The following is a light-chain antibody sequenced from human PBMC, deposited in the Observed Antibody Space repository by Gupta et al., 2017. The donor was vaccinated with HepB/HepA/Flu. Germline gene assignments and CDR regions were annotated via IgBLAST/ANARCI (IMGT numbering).Light chain of an antibody. Sequence: QPVLTQPPSASGTPGQRVTNSCSGGSSNIGANSIYWHQQFPGQAPKPLIFTNNQRPSGVPDRFSGSRSSTSASLAISGRRSEDEADYYCSTWDDNLNNVVFGGGTKLTVL. CDR1: SSNIGANS. J-gene: IGLJ2*01. V-gene: IGLV1-47*01. CDR3: STWDDNLNNVV. CDR2: TNN.